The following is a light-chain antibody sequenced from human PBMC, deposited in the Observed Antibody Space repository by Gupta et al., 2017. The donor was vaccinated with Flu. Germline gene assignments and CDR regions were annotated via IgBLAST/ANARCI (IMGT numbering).Light chain of an antibody. CDR3: SSETSSSTSVV. CDR1: SSDVGGYNY. CDR2: EVS. V-gene: IGLV2-14*01. Sequence: QSALTQPASVSGSPGQSITISCTGTSSDVGGYNYVSWYQQHPGKAPKLMIYEVSNRPSGVSNRFSGSKSGNTASLTISGLQAEDEADYYCSSETSSSTSVVFGGGTKLTVL. J-gene: IGLJ2*01.